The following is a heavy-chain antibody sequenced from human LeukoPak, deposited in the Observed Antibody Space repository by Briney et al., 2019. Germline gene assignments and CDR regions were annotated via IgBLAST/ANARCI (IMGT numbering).Heavy chain of an antibody. J-gene: IGHJ1*01. D-gene: IGHD3-9*01. CDR2: IYYSGIT. Sequence: PSETLSLTCTVSGGSISSYYWSWIRQPPGKGLEWIGYIYYSGITNYNPSLKSRVTISVDTSKNQFSLKLSSVTAADTAVYYCARSGETYLDIFTGYPPLGRDWFQHWGQGILVTVSS. V-gene: IGHV4-59*01. CDR3: ARSGETYLDIFTGYPPLGRDWFQH. CDR1: GGSISSYY.